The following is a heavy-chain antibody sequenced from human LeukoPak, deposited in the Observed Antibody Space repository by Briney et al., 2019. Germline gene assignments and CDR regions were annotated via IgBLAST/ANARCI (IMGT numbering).Heavy chain of an antibody. D-gene: IGHD6-13*01. Sequence: GGSLRLSCAASGFTFSAYGMSWVRQAPGKGLEWVSAISASGGTLHYADSVKGRFTISRDNSKNMLYLQMNSLSPEDTAVYYCAKAFREYGSSSYSSFDIWGQGTMVTVSS. CDR2: ISASGGTL. J-gene: IGHJ3*02. CDR1: GFTFSAYG. CDR3: AKAFREYGSSSYSSFDI. V-gene: IGHV3-23*01.